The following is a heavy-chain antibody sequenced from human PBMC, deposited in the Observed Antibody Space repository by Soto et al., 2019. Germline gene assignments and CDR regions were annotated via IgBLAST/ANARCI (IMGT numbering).Heavy chain of an antibody. CDR3: ARTPGNYYMDV. CDR2: IYYSGST. V-gene: IGHV4-59*01. Sequence: SETLSLTCTVSGGSISSYYWSWIRQPPRKGLEWIGYIYYSGSTNYNPSLKSRVTISVDTSKNQFSLKLSSVTAADTAVYYCARTPGNYYMDVWGKGTTVTVSS. J-gene: IGHJ6*03. CDR1: GGSISSYY. D-gene: IGHD3-10*01.